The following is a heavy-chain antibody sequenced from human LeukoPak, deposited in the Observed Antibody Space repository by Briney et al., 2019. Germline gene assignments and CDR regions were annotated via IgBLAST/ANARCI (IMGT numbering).Heavy chain of an antibody. V-gene: IGHV3-33*06. D-gene: IGHD3-9*01. J-gene: IGHJ4*02. CDR2: IWFDGTNK. Sequence: PGRSLRLSCAASGFTFSSLGMHWVRQAPGKGLEWVAVIWFDGTNKYYADSVKGRFTISRDNSKKTLYLQMNSLRAEDMAVYYCAKDQYDILTGTTYYFDYWGQGTLVTVSS. CDR1: GFTFSSLG. CDR3: AKDQYDILTGTTYYFDY.